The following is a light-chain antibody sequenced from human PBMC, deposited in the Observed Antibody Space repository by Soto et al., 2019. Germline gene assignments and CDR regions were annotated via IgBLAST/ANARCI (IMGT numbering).Light chain of an antibody. J-gene: IGKJ1*01. CDR3: QQYNSYWT. Sequence: DIQRTQSPSTLSASVGDRVTITCRASQSISSWLAWYQQKPGKAPNLLIYKASSLESGVPSRFSGSGSGTEFTLTIRSLKPDDFATYYCQQYNSYWTFGQGTKVDIK. CDR1: QSISSW. V-gene: IGKV1-5*03. CDR2: KAS.